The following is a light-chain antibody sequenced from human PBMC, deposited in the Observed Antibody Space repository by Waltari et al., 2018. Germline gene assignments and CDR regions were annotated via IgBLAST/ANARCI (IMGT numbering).Light chain of an antibody. CDR2: DAS. V-gene: IGKV3-11*01. J-gene: IGKJ4*01. CDR1: QSVSSY. Sequence: EIVLTQSPATLSLSPGARATLPCRASQSVSSYLAWYQQKPGQAPRLLIYDASNRATGIPARFSGSGSGTDFTLTISSLEPEDFAVYYCQQRSNWPKLTFGGGTKVEIK. CDR3: QQRSNWPKLT.